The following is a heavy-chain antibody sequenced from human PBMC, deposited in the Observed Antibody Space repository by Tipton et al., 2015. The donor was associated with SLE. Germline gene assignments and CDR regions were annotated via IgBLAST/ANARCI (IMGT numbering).Heavy chain of an antibody. J-gene: IGHJ4*02. CDR1: GFTFSNYA. CDR2: IYSDSSKT. CDR3: AREDTIFGVVTD. Sequence: SLRLSCATSGFTFSNYAMSWVRQAAGKGLEWVSVIYSDSSKTFYGDSVKGRFTVSRDNSKNTLYLQMDSLRAEDTAVYYCAREDTIFGVVTDWGQGTLVTVSS. D-gene: IGHD3-3*01. V-gene: IGHV3-23*03.